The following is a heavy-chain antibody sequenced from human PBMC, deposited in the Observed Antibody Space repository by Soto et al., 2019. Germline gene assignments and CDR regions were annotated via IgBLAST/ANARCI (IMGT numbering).Heavy chain of an antibody. J-gene: IGHJ6*02. Sequence: QVQLVQSGAEVKKPGSSVKVSCKASGGTVSSYTISWVRQAPGQGLEWMGRIIPILGIANYAQKFQGRVTITADKSTSTAYMELSSLRSEDTAVYYCARGVTMVRGVINGMDVWGQGTTVTVSS. D-gene: IGHD3-10*01. CDR2: IIPILGIA. V-gene: IGHV1-69*02. CDR1: GGTVSSYT. CDR3: ARGVTMVRGVINGMDV.